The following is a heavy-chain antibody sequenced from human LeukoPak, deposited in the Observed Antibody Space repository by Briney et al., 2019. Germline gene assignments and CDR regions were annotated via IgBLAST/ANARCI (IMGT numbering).Heavy chain of an antibody. CDR3: AKEPVEMATFYYFDY. CDR1: GFTFSSYS. CDR2: ISSSSSYI. J-gene: IGHJ4*02. Sequence: GGSLRLSCAASGFTFSSYSMNWVRQAPGKGLEWVSSISSSSSYIYYADSVKGRFTISRDNAKNTLYLQMNSLRAEDTAVYYCAKEPVEMATFYYFDYWGQGTLVTVSS. V-gene: IGHV3-21*04. D-gene: IGHD5-24*01.